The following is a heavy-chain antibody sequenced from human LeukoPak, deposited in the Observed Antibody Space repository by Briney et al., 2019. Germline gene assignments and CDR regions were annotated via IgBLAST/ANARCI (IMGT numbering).Heavy chain of an antibody. CDR3: ARHIITMVRGVPSGMDV. Sequence: PSETLSLTCTVPGGSISSYIWSWIRQPPGRGLGWMGYVYYSGSTNYNPSLKSRVTISVDTSKNQFSLKLSSVTAADTAMYYCARHIITMVRGVPSGMDVWGQGTTVTVSS. CDR2: VYYSGST. D-gene: IGHD3-10*01. J-gene: IGHJ6*02. CDR1: GGSISSYI. V-gene: IGHV4-59*08.